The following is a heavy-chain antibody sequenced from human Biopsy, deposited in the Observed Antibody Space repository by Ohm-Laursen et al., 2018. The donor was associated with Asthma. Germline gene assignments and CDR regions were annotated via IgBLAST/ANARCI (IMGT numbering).Heavy chain of an antibody. V-gene: IGHV1-69*01. CDR1: GDSFSNYA. J-gene: IGHJ6*02. D-gene: IGHD5-12*01. Sequence: SSVKASCKASGDSFSNYAISWVRQAPGQGLEWMGGLIPVLGTPDHAQMFEGRVTITADESTSTAYMELSSLSSEDTAVYYCERGYRGSNRIVSYYSGLEVWGQGTTVTASS. CDR3: ERGYRGSNRIVSYYSGLEV. CDR2: LIPVLGTP.